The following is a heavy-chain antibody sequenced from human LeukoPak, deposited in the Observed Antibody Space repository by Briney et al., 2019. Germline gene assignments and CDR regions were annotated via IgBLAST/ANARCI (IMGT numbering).Heavy chain of an antibody. J-gene: IGHJ3*02. CDR1: GGSISSYY. CDR3: ARAHYYDSSGYYRTRIFDI. Sequence: ASETLSLTCTVSGGSISSYYWSWIRQPPGKGLEWIGYIYYSGSTNYNPSLKSRVTISVDTSKNQFSLKLSSVTAADTAVYYCARAHYYDSSGYYRTRIFDIWGQGTMVTVSS. D-gene: IGHD3-22*01. V-gene: IGHV4-59*01. CDR2: IYYSGST.